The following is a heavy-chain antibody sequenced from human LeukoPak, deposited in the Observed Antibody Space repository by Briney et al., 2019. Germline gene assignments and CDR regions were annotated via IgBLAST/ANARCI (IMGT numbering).Heavy chain of an antibody. CDR2: ISYDGSNK. J-gene: IGHJ6*02. CDR3: ARDLGYEFYYYYGMDV. CDR1: GFIFSSYA. D-gene: IGHD5-12*01. Sequence: PGGSLRLSRAASGFIFSSYAMHWGRQAPGKGLEWVAVISYDGSNKYYADSVKGRFTISRDNSKNTLYLQMNSLRAEDTAVYYCARDLGYEFYYYYGMDVWGQGTTVTVSS. V-gene: IGHV3-30-3*01.